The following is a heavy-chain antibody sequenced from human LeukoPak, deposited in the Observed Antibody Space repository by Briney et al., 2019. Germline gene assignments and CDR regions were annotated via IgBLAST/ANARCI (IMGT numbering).Heavy chain of an antibody. D-gene: IGHD4-17*01. CDR2: VYYSAST. J-gene: IGHJ4*02. Sequence: PSETLSLTCTVSGCSINGYYWSLIPEPPRKGLEWIGYVYYSASTNYSPSLKSRVTISVDTSKKQFSLRLSSVTAAETAVYYCARGIMTTVPTFDYWGQGTLVTVSS. V-gene: IGHV4-59*01. CDR1: GCSINGYY. CDR3: ARGIMTTVPTFDY.